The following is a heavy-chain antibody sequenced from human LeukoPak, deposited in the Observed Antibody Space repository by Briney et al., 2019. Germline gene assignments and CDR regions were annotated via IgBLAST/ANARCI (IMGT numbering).Heavy chain of an antibody. J-gene: IGHJ4*02. V-gene: IGHV3-21*01. CDR1: GFTFSSYS. D-gene: IGHD3-22*01. CDR3: ARDKTYYYDSSGYYPFDY. CDR2: ISSSSSYI. Sequence: GGSLRLSCAASGFTFSSYSMNWVRQAPGKGLEWLSSISSSSSYIYYADSVKGRFTISRDNAKNSLYLQMNSLRAEDTAVYYCARDKTYYYDSSGYYPFDYWGQGTLVTVSS.